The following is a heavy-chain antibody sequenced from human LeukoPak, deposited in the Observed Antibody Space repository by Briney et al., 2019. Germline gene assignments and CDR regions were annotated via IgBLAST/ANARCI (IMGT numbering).Heavy chain of an antibody. V-gene: IGHV1-69*13. CDR1: GGTFSSYA. D-gene: IGHD5-24*01. CDR2: IIPIFGTA. CDR3: ARGWLQSPFDY. Sequence: ASVTVSCTASGGTFSSYAISWVRQAPGQGLEWMGGIIPIFGTANYAQKFQGRVTITADESTSTAYMELSSLRSEDTAVYYCARGWLQSPFDYWGQGTLVTVSS. J-gene: IGHJ4*02.